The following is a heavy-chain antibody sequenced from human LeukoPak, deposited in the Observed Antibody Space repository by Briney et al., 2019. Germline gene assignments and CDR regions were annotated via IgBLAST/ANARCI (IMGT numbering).Heavy chain of an antibody. Sequence: GGSLRLSCAASGFTFSSYSMNWVRQAPGKGLEWVSSISSSSGHIYYADSVKGRFTISRDNAKNSLYLQMNSLRAEDTAVYYCARDPAVAGTAFLDYWGQGTLVTVSS. J-gene: IGHJ4*02. CDR3: ARDPAVAGTAFLDY. V-gene: IGHV3-21*01. D-gene: IGHD6-19*01. CDR2: ISSSSGHI. CDR1: GFTFSSYS.